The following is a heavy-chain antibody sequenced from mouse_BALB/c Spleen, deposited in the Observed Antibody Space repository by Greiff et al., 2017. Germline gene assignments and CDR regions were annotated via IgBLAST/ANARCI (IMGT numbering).Heavy chain of an antibody. V-gene: IGHV5-4*02. CDR3: ARALPSYYGSSYGFDY. J-gene: IGHJ2*01. CDR2: ISDGGSYT. Sequence: EVKLVESGGGLVKPGGSLKLSCAASGFTFSDYYMYWVRQTPEKRLEWVATISDGGSYTYYPDSVKGRFTISRDNAKNNLYLQMSSLKSEDTAMYYCARALPSYYGSSYGFDYWGQGTTLTASS. CDR1: GFTFSDYY. D-gene: IGHD1-1*01.